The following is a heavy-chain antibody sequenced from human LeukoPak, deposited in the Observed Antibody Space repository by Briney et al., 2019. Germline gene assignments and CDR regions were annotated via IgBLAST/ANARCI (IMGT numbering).Heavy chain of an antibody. D-gene: IGHD4-17*01. Sequence: GGSLRLSCAASGFTFSDYYMSWTRQAPGKGLEWVSYISSSGSTIYYADSVKGRFTISRDNAKNSLYLQMNSLRAEDTAVYYCASLSGGDYGDYVAPGYWGQGTLVTVSS. CDR1: GFTFSDYY. J-gene: IGHJ4*02. CDR2: ISSSGSTI. CDR3: ASLSGGDYGDYVAPGY. V-gene: IGHV3-11*04.